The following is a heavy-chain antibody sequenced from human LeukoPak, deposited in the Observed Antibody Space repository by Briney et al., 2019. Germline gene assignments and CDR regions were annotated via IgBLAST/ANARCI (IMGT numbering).Heavy chain of an antibody. CDR2: INHRGST. CDR1: GGSFSGYY. V-gene: IGHV4-34*01. D-gene: IGHD3-9*01. CDR3: ARGQRYYDILTGYYYYYGMDV. J-gene: IGHJ6*02. Sequence: SETLSLTCAVYGGSFSGYYWSCIRQPPGKGREWMGEINHRGSTNYNTSLKSRVTISVDTSKNQFSLKLSSVTAADTAVYYCARGQRYYDILTGYYYYYGMDVWGQGTTVTVSS.